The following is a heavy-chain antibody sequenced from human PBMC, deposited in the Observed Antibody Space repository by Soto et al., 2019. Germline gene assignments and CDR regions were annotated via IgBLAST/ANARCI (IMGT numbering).Heavy chain of an antibody. J-gene: IGHJ6*02. D-gene: IGHD2-15*01. Sequence: QVQLVQSGAEVKKPGSSVKVSCKASGGTFSSYALNWVRQAPGQGVEWMGGIIPIFGTVNYAQKVQGRVMIPADESTSTASMELSSLRSEDTAVYYCARGSGGSSYDYYGMDVWGQGTTFTVAS. V-gene: IGHV1-69*12. CDR3: ARGSGGSSYDYYGMDV. CDR1: GGTFSSYA. CDR2: IIPIFGTV.